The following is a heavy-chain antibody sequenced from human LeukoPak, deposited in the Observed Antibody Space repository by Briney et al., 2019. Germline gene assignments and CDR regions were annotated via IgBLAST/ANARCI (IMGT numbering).Heavy chain of an antibody. D-gene: IGHD6-19*01. Sequence: GGSLRLSCAASGFTFSSYWMSWVRQAPWNGLEWVANIKQDGSEKYYVDSVKDRFIISRDSAKNSLYLQMNSLRPEDTAVYYCARAVSSGWFKRWGDRPFDYWGQGTLVTVSS. V-gene: IGHV3-7*03. CDR3: ARAVSSGWFKRWGDRPFDY. CDR1: GFTFSSYW. J-gene: IGHJ4*02. CDR2: IKQDGSEK.